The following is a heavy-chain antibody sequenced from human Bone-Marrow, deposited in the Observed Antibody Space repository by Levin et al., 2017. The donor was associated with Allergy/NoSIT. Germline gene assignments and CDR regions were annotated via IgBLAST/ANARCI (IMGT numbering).Heavy chain of an antibody. D-gene: IGHD6-6*01. CDR1: GFTFDDYA. CDR3: AKDPHSSSGEGWFDP. V-gene: IGHV3-9*01. J-gene: IGHJ5*02. Sequence: GGSLRLSCAASGFTFDDYAMHWVRQAPGKGLEWVSGISWNSGSIGYADSVKGRFTISRDNAKNSLYLQMNSLRAEDTALYYCAKDPHSSSGEGWFDPWGQGTLVTVSS. CDR2: ISWNSGSI.